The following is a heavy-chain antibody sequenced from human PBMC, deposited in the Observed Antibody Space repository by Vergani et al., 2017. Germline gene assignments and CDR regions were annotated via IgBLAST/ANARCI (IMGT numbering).Heavy chain of an antibody. V-gene: IGHV3-9*01. D-gene: IGHD2-21*01. J-gene: IGHJ3*01. CDR1: GITFWKFG. CDR2: ISWNSGAV. CDR3: TKGSVYYHNSAGDGYDPYTGFDL. Sequence: EVDLVESGGGLAQPGGSLTLSCEASGITFWKFGMHWVRQGPGKGLEWVSGISWNSGAVDYADSVRGRFTISRDNAKNSLFLEMNSLRFEDTAVYFCTKGSVYYHNSAGDGYDPYTGFDLWGQGTLVTVSS.